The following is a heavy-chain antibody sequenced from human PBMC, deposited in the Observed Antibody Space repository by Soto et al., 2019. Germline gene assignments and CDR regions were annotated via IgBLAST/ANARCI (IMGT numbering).Heavy chain of an antibody. J-gene: IGHJ6*02. CDR3: VRRAEGRPGDGYYYVELDV. CDR1: GYSFTDYS. D-gene: IGHD1-26*01. Sequence: PGESLKISCEDRGYSFTDYSITWLRRTPGTGLEWMGKIHPSDSEANYSPSSRGQVTISADRSTSTAFLQWSSLKASDTAMYYSVRRAEGRPGDGYYYVELDVWGQGTTVTVSS. V-gene: IGHV5-51*01. CDR2: IHPSDSEA.